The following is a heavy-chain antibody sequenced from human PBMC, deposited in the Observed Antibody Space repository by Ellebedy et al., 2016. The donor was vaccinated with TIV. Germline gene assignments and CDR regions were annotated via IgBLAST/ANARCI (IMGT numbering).Heavy chain of an antibody. CDR3: ARGSNRKDYYYYGMDV. CDR2: ISYDGSNK. D-gene: IGHD2/OR15-2a*01. V-gene: IGHV3-30-3*01. Sequence: GGSLRLXCAASGFTFSSYAMHWVRQAPGKGLEWVAVISYDGSNKYYADSVKGRFTISRDNSKNTLYLQMNSLRAEDTAVYYCARGSNRKDYYYYGMDVWGQGTTVTVSS. CDR1: GFTFSSYA. J-gene: IGHJ6*02.